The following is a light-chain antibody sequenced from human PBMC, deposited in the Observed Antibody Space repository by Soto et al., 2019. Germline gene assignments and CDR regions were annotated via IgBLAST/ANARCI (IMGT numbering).Light chain of an antibody. CDR1: QRVSSTY. J-gene: IGKJ2*01. CDR3: QQYGSSPYT. CDR2: GAS. V-gene: IGKV3-20*01. Sequence: EIVLTQSPGTLSLSPGERVTLSCRASQRVSSTYSAWYQQRPGQAPRLLIYGASSRATGIPDRFSGSGSGTDLTLTISRLEPEDFAVYYCQQYGSSPYTFGQGTKLEIK.